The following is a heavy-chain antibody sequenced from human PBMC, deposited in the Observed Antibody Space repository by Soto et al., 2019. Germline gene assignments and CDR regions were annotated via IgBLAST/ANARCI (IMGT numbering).Heavy chain of an antibody. J-gene: IGHJ4*02. CDR2: MFPGDSTT. V-gene: IGHV5-51*01. CDR3: ARVVIGYCSSTSCPADY. CDR1: GFTFTAYW. Sequence: GESLKISCKGSGFTFTAYWIGWVRQMPGKGLEWMGIMFPGDSTTRYSPSFQGQVAMSADKSISTAYLQWNSLKASDTAMYYCARVVIGYCSSTSCPADYWGQGTLVTVSS. D-gene: IGHD2-2*01.